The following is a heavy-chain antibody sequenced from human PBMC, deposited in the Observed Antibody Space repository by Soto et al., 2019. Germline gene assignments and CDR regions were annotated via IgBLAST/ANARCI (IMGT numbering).Heavy chain of an antibody. CDR2: IYHSGST. Sequence: PSETLSLTCTVSGGSSSRGGYSWSWIRQPPGKGLEWIGYIYHSGSTYYNPSLKSRVTISVDRSKNQFSLKLSSVTAADTAVYYCAGGRGQGYAYWGQGTLVTVSS. J-gene: IGHJ4*02. CDR3: AGGRGQGYAY. CDR1: GGSSSRGGYS. D-gene: IGHD3-16*01. V-gene: IGHV4-30-2*01.